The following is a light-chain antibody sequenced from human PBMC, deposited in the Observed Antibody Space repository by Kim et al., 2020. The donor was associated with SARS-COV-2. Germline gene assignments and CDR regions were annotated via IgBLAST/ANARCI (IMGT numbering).Light chain of an antibody. CDR2: IAS. V-gene: IGKV1-27*01. J-gene: IGKJ5*01. CDR1: QGISSY. Sequence: ASVRDRVTITRRVSQGISSYLNWYRQKPGKVPNLLIYIASNLQSGGPSLFSGIGSGTHFTLTISSLQPEDVATYYGQRTYNAPITFGQRTRPEIK. CDR3: QRTYNAPIT.